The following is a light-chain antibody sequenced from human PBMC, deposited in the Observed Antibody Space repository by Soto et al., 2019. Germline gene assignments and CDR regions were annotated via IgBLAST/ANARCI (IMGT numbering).Light chain of an antibody. CDR1: QGIGNF. J-gene: IGKJ1*01. CDR2: AAS. Sequence: QMTQSPSSLSASVGDRITITCRASQGIGNFLAWYQQKPGKVPKLLIYAASTLQLGVPSRFSGSGSGPDFTLTISSLQPEDVATYYCQKYDSAPWTFGQGTKVEIK. V-gene: IGKV1-27*01. CDR3: QKYDSAPWT.